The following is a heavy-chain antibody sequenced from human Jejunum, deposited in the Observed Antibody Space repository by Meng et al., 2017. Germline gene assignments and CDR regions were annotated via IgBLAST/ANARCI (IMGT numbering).Heavy chain of an antibody. CDR3: ARVVGYSGYSDS. J-gene: IGHJ4*02. D-gene: IGHD5-12*01. V-gene: IGHV4-59*01. CDR1: GVSITSSY. Sequence: QVQIQESGPGLVKASETLSLTCTVSGVSITSSYWGWIRQPPGKGLEWIGSTYYSGRNDYNPSLNSRLTMSVDTSKSQFSLNLKSLTSADTAVYFCARVVGYSGYSDSWGQGTLVTVSS. CDR2: TYYSGRN.